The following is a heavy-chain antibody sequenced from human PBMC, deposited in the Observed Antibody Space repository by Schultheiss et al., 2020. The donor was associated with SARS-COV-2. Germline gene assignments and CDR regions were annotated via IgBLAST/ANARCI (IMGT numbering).Heavy chain of an antibody. Sequence: GGSLRLSCAASGFTFSSYAMSWVRQAPGKGLEWVSGISTGSGGSTYYADSVKGRFTISRDNSKNTLYLQMNSLRAEDTAVYYCAKDLYDILTGWTAEDYWGQGTLVTVSS. V-gene: IGHV3-23*01. D-gene: IGHD3-9*01. CDR2: ISTGSGGST. J-gene: IGHJ4*02. CDR1: GFTFSSYA. CDR3: AKDLYDILTGWTAEDY.